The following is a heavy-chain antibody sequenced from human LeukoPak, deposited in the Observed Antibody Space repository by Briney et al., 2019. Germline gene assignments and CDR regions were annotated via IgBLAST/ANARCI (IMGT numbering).Heavy chain of an antibody. CDR3: ARDTPLGYMDV. V-gene: IGHV3-23*01. D-gene: IGHD2-15*01. J-gene: IGHJ6*03. CDR2: ISGSGGGT. Sequence: GGSLRLSCTASGFTFSSYAMSWVRQAPGKGLEWVSGISGSGGGTYYADSVKGRFTISRDNAKNSLYLQMNSLRAEDTAVYYCARDTPLGYMDVWGKGTTVTISS. CDR1: GFTFSSYA.